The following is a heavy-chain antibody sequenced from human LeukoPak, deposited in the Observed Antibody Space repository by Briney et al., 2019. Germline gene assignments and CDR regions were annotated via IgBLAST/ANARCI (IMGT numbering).Heavy chain of an antibody. CDR3: ARDAQQSFDY. D-gene: IGHD6-13*01. CDR1: GYTLTRYF. Sequence: ASVKVSCKASGYTLTRYFIHWVRQAPGQGLEWMGIINPNGGSTSYSQKFQGRVTITRNTSISTAYMELSSLRSEDTAVYYCARDAQQSFDYWGQGTLVTVSS. J-gene: IGHJ4*02. CDR2: INPNGGST. V-gene: IGHV1-46*01.